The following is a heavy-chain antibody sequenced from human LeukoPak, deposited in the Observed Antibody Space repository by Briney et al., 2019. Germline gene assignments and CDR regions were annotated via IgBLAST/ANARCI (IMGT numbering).Heavy chain of an antibody. CDR2: ISSSSSTI. D-gene: IGHD6-13*01. J-gene: IGHJ6*03. Sequence: GGSLRLSCAASGFTFSSYGMTWVRQAPGKGLEWVSYISSSSSTIYYADSVKGRFTISRDNAKNSLYLQLNSLRAEDTAVYYCARMMLGSSSWYWVDMDVWGNGTTVTISS. CDR3: ARMMLGSSSWYWVDMDV. CDR1: GFTFSSYG. V-gene: IGHV3-48*01.